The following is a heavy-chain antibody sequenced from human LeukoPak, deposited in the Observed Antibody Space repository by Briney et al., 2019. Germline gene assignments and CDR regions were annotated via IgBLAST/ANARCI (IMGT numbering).Heavy chain of an antibody. Sequence: GESLKISCKGSGYSFTSYWIGWVRQMPGKGLEGMGIIYPGDSDTRYSPSFQGQVTISADKSISTAYLQWSSLKASDTAMYYCARIGGVAVAGTVGYFDYWGQGALVTVSS. V-gene: IGHV5-51*01. CDR3: ARIGGVAVAGTVGYFDY. CDR2: IYPGDSDT. D-gene: IGHD6-19*01. CDR1: GYSFTSYW. J-gene: IGHJ4*02.